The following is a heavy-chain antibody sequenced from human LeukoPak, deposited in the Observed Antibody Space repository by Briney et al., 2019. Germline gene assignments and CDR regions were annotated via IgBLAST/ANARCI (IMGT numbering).Heavy chain of an antibody. Sequence: GGSLRLSCAASGFTFDDYAMHWVRQAPGKGLEWVSGISWNSGSIGYADSVKGRFTISRDNAKNSLYLQMNSLRAEDMALYYCAKDGDVRYCSGGSCHLGGGYFDYRGQGTLVTVSS. J-gene: IGHJ4*02. V-gene: IGHV3-9*03. CDR2: ISWNSGSI. CDR3: AKDGDVRYCSGGSCHLGGGYFDY. D-gene: IGHD2-15*01. CDR1: GFTFDDYA.